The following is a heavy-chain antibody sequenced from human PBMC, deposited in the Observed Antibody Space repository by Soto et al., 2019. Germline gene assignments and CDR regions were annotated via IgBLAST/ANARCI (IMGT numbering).Heavy chain of an antibody. J-gene: IGHJ3*02. Sequence: GGSLRLSCAASGFTVSSYRMNWVRQAPGKGLEWVSAISGSGGSTYYADSVKGRFTISRDNSKNTLYLQMNSLRAEDTAVYYCAKDPVVGTRRAFDIWGQGTMVTVSS. CDR3: AKDPVVGTRRAFDI. CDR2: ISGSGGST. V-gene: IGHV3-23*01. D-gene: IGHD1-26*01. CDR1: GFTVSSYR.